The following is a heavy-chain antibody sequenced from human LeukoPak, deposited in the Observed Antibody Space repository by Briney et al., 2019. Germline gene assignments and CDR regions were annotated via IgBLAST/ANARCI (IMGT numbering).Heavy chain of an antibody. Sequence: GASVKVSCKASGGTFSSYAISWVRQAPGQGLEWMGGIIPIFGTANYAQKFQGRVTITADESTSTAYMELSSLRSEDTAVYYCARDRRNDGSGSRIFDYWGQGTLVTVSS. V-gene: IGHV1-69*13. CDR2: IIPIFGTA. CDR1: GGTFSSYA. D-gene: IGHD3-10*01. CDR3: ARDRRNDGSGSRIFDY. J-gene: IGHJ4*02.